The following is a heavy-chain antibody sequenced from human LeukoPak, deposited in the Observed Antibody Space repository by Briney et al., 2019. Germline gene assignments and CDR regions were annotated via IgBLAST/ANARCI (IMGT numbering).Heavy chain of an antibody. D-gene: IGHD5-24*01. V-gene: IGHV3-7*01. Sequence: GGSLRLSCAASVFTFSSYWMSWVRQAPGKALEGVANIKQDGSEKYYVDSVKGRFTISRDNDKKTLYLQMNSLRAEDTAVYYCARGTWATLYYYYMDVWGKGTTVTVSS. CDR1: VFTFSSYW. CDR3: ARGTWATLYYYYMDV. J-gene: IGHJ6*03. CDR2: IKQDGSEK.